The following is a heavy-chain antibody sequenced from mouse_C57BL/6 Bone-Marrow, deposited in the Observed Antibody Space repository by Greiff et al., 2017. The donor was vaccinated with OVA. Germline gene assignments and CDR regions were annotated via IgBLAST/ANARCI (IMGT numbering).Heavy chain of an antibody. CDR3: TRGLYGNYHYYAMDY. Sequence: EVHLVESGEGLVKPGGSLKLSCAASGFTFSSYAMSWVRQTPEKRLEWVAYISSGGDYIYYADTVQGRFTISRDNARNTLYLQMSSLKSEDTAMYYCTRGLYGNYHYYAMDYWGQGTSVTVSS. D-gene: IGHD2-1*01. CDR2: ISSGGDYI. J-gene: IGHJ4*01. V-gene: IGHV5-9-1*02. CDR1: GFTFSSYA.